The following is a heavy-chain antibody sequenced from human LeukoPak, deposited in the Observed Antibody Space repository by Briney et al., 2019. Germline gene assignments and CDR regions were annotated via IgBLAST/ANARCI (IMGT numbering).Heavy chain of an antibody. J-gene: IGHJ3*02. CDR1: GFTFDDYA. CDR3: TTEGYSYGFHAFDI. D-gene: IGHD5-18*01. V-gene: IGHV3-43*02. Sequence: GGSLRLSCAASGFTFDDYAMHWVRQAPGKGLEWVSLISGDGGSTYYADSVKGRFTISRDNSKNSLYLHMNSLKTEDTAVYYCTTEGYSYGFHAFDIWGQGTMVTVSS. CDR2: ISGDGGST.